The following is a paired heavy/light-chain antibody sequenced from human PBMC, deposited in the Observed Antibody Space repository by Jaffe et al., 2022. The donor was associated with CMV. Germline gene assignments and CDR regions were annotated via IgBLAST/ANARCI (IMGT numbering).Heavy chain of an antibody. CDR2: INPSGDGT. D-gene: IGHD6-19*01. V-gene: IGHV1-46*01. CDR1: GYTFTSYY. CDR3: ARVRSGSYYFDY. Sequence: QVQLVQSGAEVKRPGASVKVSCKASGYTFTSYYIHWVRQAPGQGLEWMGVINPSGDGTTFAQNFQGRVTMTKDTSTSTVYMELSSLRSEDTAVYYCARVRSGSYYFDYWGQGTLVTVSS. J-gene: IGHJ4*02.
Light chain of an antibody. CDR2: DVN. Sequence: QSALTQPRSVSGSPGQSVTISCTGTSSDVGGYNYVSWYQQHPGKAPKLMIYDVNKRPSGVPDRFSGSKSGNTASLTISGLQAEDEADYYCCSYAGSYIRVFGTGTKVTVL. V-gene: IGLV2-11*01. CDR3: CSYAGSYIRV. CDR1: SSDVGGYNY. J-gene: IGLJ1*01.